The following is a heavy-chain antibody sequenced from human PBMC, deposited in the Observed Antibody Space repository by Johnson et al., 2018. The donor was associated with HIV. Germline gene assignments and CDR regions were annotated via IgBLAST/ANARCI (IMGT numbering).Heavy chain of an antibody. V-gene: IGHV3-23*04. Sequence: VQLVESGGGLVQPGGSLRLSCAASGFTFSSYAMSWVRQAPGKGLEWVSAISGSGGSTYYADSVKGRFTISRDNSKITLYLQMNSLRAEDTAVDYCARDGRDLATRGGFDSWGPGTVVTVSS. CDR3: ARDGRDLATRGGFDS. CDR2: ISGSGGST. CDR1: GFTFSSYA. D-gene: IGHD5-24*01. J-gene: IGHJ3*02.